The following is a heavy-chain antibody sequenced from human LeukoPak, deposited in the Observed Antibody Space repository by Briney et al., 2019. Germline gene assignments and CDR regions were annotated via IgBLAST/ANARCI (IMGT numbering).Heavy chain of an antibody. CDR2: IYTSGTT. CDR3: ARVEGGTYFDYYYMDV. V-gene: IGHV4-61*09. J-gene: IGHJ6*03. D-gene: IGHD3-16*01. Sequence: SETLSLTCTVSGGSISSGSYYWTWIRQPAGRGLEWIGHIYTSGTTNYNPSLKSRVTISVDTSKKQFSLKLSSATAADTAVYYCARVEGGTYFDYYYMDVWGKGTTVTVSS. CDR1: GGSISSGSYY.